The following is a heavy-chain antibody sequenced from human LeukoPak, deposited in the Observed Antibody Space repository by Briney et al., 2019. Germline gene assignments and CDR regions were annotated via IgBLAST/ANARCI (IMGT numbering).Heavy chain of an antibody. CDR2: ISGSGGST. CDR3: AKCRGGVVGSWYFDF. D-gene: IGHD3-10*01. Sequence: GGSLRLSCAASGFTFTTYATSWVRQAPGKGLEWVSTISGSGGSTYYADSVKGRFTISRDNSKNTLYLQMNSLGAEDTAVYYSAKCRGGVVGSWYFDFWGRGTLVTVSS. J-gene: IGHJ2*01. CDR1: GFTFTTYA. V-gene: IGHV3-23*01.